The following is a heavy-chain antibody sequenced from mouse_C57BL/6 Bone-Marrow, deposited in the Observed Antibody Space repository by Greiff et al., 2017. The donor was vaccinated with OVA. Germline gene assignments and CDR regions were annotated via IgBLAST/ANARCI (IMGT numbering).Heavy chain of an antibody. CDR1: GFTFSSYG. CDR3: ARHGDYGSLFDY. CDR2: ISSGGSYT. J-gene: IGHJ2*01. V-gene: IGHV5-6*01. Sequence: EVQVVESGGDLVKPGGSLKLSCAASGFTFSSYGLSWVRQTPDKRLEWVATISSGGSYTYYPDSVKGRFNIYRDNAKNTLYLQMSSLKSEDTAMFYCARHGDYGSLFDYWGQGTTLTVSS. D-gene: IGHD1-1*01.